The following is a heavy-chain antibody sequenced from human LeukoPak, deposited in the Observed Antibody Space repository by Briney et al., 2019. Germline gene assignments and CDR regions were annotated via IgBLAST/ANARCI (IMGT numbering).Heavy chain of an antibody. Sequence: GESLKISFKGSGYSFTSYWIGWVRPMPGKGVEWMGIIYPGESDTRYSPSFQGQVTISADKSISTAYLQWSSLKASDTAMYYCARHADLGYDFWSGYYPNYFDYWGQGTLVTVSS. CDR3: ARHADLGYDFWSGYYPNYFDY. CDR2: IYPGESDT. CDR1: GYSFTSYW. J-gene: IGHJ4*02. V-gene: IGHV5-51*01. D-gene: IGHD3-3*01.